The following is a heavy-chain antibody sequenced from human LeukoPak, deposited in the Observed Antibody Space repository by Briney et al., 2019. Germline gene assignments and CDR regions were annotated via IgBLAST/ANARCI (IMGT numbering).Heavy chain of an antibody. V-gene: IGHV4-31*03. Sequence: PSQTLSLTCTVSGGFISSGGYYWSWIRQHPGKGLEWIGYIYYSGSTYYNPSLKSRVTISVDTSKNQFSLKLSSVTAADTAVYYCARGDIVVVPADGPVFDYWGQGTLVTVSS. CDR3: ARGDIVVVPADGPVFDY. J-gene: IGHJ4*02. CDR2: IYYSGST. CDR1: GGFISSGGYY. D-gene: IGHD2-2*01.